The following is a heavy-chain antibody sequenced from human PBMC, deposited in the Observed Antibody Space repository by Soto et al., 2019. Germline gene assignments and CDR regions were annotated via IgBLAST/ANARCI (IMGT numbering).Heavy chain of an antibody. CDR3: ARVEVGYSSGWDNWFDP. J-gene: IGHJ5*02. V-gene: IGHV4-31*03. Sequence: PSETLSLTCTVSGGSISSGGYYWSWIRQHPGKGLEWIGYIYYSGSTYYNPSLKSRVTISVDTSKNQFSLKLSSVTAADTAVYYCARVEVGYSSGWDNWFDPWCQGTLVTVSS. D-gene: IGHD6-19*01. CDR2: IYYSGST. CDR1: GGSISSGGYY.